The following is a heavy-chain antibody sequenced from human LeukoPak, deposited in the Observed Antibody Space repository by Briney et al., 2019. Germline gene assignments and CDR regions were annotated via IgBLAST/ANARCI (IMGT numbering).Heavy chain of an antibody. D-gene: IGHD3-16*01. CDR3: ARGWGSYGLDY. J-gene: IGHJ4*02. V-gene: IGHV1-8*02. Sequence: ASVKVSCKASGYTFTSYAMHWVRQATGQGLEWMGWMNPNSGNTGYAQKFQGRVTMTRNTSISTAYMELSSLRSEDTAVYYCARGWGSYGLDYWGQGTLVTVSS. CDR2: MNPNSGNT. CDR1: GYTFTSYA.